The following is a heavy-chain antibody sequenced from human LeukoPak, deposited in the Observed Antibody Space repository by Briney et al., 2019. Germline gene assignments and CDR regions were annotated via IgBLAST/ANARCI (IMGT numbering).Heavy chain of an antibody. D-gene: IGHD2-21*02. CDR3: ARGEAYCGGDCYGDY. J-gene: IGHJ4*02. CDR1: GFTFSSYS. V-gene: IGHV3-30*03. Sequence: GGSLRLSCVASGFTFSSYSMNWVRQAPGKGLEWVAVISYDGSNKYYADSVKGRFTISRDNSKNTLYLQMNSLRAEDTAVYYCARGEAYCGGDCYGDYWGQGTLVTVSS. CDR2: ISYDGSNK.